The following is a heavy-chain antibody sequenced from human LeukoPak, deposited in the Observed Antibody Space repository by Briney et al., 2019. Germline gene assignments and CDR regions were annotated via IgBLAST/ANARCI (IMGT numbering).Heavy chain of an antibody. D-gene: IGHD5-18*01. CDR2: IYHSGST. V-gene: IGHV4-4*02. J-gene: IGHJ3*02. CDR1: GFTFSSYAM. Sequence: GSLRLSCATSGFTFSSYAMSWVRQPPGKGLEWIGEIYHSGSTNYNPSLKSRVTISVDKSKNQFSLKLSSVTAADTAVYYCARDLDVDTAMVTGYAFDIWGQGTMVTVSS. CDR3: ARDLDVDTAMVTGYAFDI.